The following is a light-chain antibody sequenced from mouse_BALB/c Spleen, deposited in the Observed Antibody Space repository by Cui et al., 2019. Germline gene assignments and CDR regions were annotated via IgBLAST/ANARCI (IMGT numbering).Light chain of an antibody. CDR2: WAS. Sequence: NIMMTQSPSPVAVSAGEKVTMGCKASQSVLYSSNQKNYLAWYQQKPGQSPKRLNYWASTSESVVPDRFTGRGSGTDFTLTSSRVQAEDLAFYYWHQYRSSRTFGGGTKLEIK. CDR3: HQYRSSRT. J-gene: IGKJ2*01. CDR1: QSVLYSSNQKNY. V-gene: IGKV8-27*01.